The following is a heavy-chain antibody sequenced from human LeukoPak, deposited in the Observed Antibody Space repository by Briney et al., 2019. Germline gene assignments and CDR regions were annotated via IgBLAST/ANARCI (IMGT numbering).Heavy chain of an antibody. Sequence: GGSLRLSCAASGFIFNDYYMKWIRQAPGKGLEWVSYIGSSSTYTNYADAVRGRFTVSRDNAKKSLYLQMNSLRADDTAVYYCARHASVTAEYYDGMDVWGQGTTVTVSS. D-gene: IGHD1-14*01. J-gene: IGHJ6*02. CDR2: IGSSSTYT. V-gene: IGHV3-11*03. CDR1: GFIFNDYY. CDR3: ARHASVTAEYYDGMDV.